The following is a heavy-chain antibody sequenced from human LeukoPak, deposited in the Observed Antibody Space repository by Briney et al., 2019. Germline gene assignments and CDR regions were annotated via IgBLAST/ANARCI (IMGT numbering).Heavy chain of an antibody. V-gene: IGHV1-2*02. J-gene: IGHJ5*02. Sequence: GASVKVSCKASGYTFTGYYMHWVRQAPGQGLEWMGWINPNSGGTNYAQKFQGRVTMTRDTSISTAYMELSRLRSDDTAVYYCARFAGLDTQLPVPYQWLDGRNWFDPWGQGTLVTVSS. CDR2: INPNSGGT. CDR3: ARFAGLDTQLPVPYQWLDGRNWFDP. D-gene: IGHD6-19*01. CDR1: GYTFTGYY.